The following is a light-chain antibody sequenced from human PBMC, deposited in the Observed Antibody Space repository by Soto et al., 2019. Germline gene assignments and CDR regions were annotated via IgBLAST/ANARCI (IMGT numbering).Light chain of an antibody. Sequence: EIVLTQSPGILSLSPGERATLSCRASQSVSNDFLAWYQQKPGQAPRLLIYDASNRATGIPARFSGSGSGTDFTLTISRLEPEDFAVYFCQQFGSSFITFGQGTRLEIK. CDR1: QSVSNDF. J-gene: IGKJ5*01. CDR3: QQFGSSFIT. CDR2: DAS. V-gene: IGKV3-20*01.